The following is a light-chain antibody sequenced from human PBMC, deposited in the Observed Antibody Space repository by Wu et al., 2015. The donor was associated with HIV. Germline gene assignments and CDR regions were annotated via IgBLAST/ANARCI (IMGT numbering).Light chain of an antibody. CDR3: QKLNSAPLT. Sequence: DVQVTQSPSSLSASLGDRVTITCRASQVIGNYLAWYQQKPGKAPKLLIYSASTLQSGVPSRISGTRSGTDFTLTINSLQPEDVATYYCQKLNSAPLTFGGGTKVEIK. V-gene: IGKV1-27*01. CDR1: QVIGNY. J-gene: IGKJ4*01. CDR2: SAS.